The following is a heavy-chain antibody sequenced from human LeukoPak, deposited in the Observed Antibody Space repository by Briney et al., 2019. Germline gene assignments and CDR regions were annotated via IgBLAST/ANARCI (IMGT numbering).Heavy chain of an antibody. Sequence: SVKVSCKASGGTFSSYAISWVRQAPGQGLEWMGGIIPIFGTANYAQKFQGRVTITADESTSTAYVELSSLRSEDTAVYYCAKAYYDILTGYCTYFDYWGQGTLVTVSS. J-gene: IGHJ4*02. D-gene: IGHD3-9*01. CDR2: IIPIFGTA. CDR1: GGTFSSYA. CDR3: AKAYYDILTGYCTYFDY. V-gene: IGHV1-69*13.